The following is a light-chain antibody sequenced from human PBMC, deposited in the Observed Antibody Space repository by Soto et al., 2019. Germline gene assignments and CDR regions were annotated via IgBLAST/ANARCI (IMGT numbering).Light chain of an antibody. CDR1: QSVSSY. J-gene: IGKJ1*01. V-gene: IGKV3-15*01. Sequence: TQSPATQDVSPGARAAHSCRASQSVSSYLAWYQQKPGQAPRLLIYGASTRATGIPARFSGSGSGTEFTLTISSLQSEDFAIYYCQLYNIWLRTFGQGTKVDIK. CDR3: QLYNIWLRT. CDR2: GAS.